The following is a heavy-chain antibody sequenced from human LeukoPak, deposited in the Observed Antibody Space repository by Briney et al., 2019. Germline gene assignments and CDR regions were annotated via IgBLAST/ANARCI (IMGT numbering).Heavy chain of an antibody. V-gene: IGHV3-33*01. D-gene: IGHD3-10*01. Sequence: PGRSLRLSCAASGFTFSSYGMHWVRQAPGKGLEWVAVIWYDGSNKYCADSVKGRFTVSRDNSKNTLYLQMNSLRAEDTAVYYCAISGGSGSYYPDYWGQGTLVTVSS. CDR3: AISGGSGSYYPDY. CDR2: IWYDGSNK. CDR1: GFTFSSYG. J-gene: IGHJ4*02.